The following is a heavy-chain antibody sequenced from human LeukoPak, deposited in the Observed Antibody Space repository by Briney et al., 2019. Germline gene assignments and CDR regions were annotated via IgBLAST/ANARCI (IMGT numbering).Heavy chain of an antibody. CDR1: GGSISSGGYY. J-gene: IGHJ4*02. Sequence: PSETLSLTCTVSGGSISSGGYYWSWIRQPPGKGLEWIGYIYHSGSTYYNPSLKSRVTISVDRSKNQFSLKLSSVTAADTAVYYCARASTIFGVVIDYRGQGTLVTVSS. D-gene: IGHD3-3*01. CDR3: ARASTIFGVVIDY. CDR2: IYHSGST. V-gene: IGHV4-30-2*01.